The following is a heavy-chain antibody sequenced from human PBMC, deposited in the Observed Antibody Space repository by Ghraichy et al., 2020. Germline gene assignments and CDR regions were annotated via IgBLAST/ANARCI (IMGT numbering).Heavy chain of an antibody. Sequence: SVKVSCKPFGDTFSGYYIHWVRQASGQGLEWLGWINPDSGDSKYAQKFQGRVTMTRDTSIRTVYLDLSELRPTDTAVYYCASGFCSSGSCYGDNRFDPWGQGTLVTVSS. D-gene: IGHD2-15*01. J-gene: IGHJ5*02. CDR1: GDTFSGYY. CDR2: INPDSGDS. V-gene: IGHV1-2*02. CDR3: ASGFCSSGSCYGDNRFDP.